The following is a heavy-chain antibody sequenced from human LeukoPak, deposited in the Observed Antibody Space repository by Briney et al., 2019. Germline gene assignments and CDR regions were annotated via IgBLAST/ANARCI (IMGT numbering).Heavy chain of an antibody. D-gene: IGHD3-22*01. Sequence: GESLKISCKGSGYSFTSYWIGWVRQMPGKGLEWMGIIYPGDSDTRYSPPFQGQVTISADKSISTAYLQWSSLKASDTAMYYCARKLGPHYYDSSGFDYWGQGTLVTVSS. V-gene: IGHV5-51*01. J-gene: IGHJ4*02. CDR2: IYPGDSDT. CDR3: ARKLGPHYYDSSGFDY. CDR1: GYSFTSYW.